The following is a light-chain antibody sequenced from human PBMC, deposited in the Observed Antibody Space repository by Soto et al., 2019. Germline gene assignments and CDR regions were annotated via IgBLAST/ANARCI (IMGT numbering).Light chain of an antibody. Sequence: QSVLTQPASVSGSPGQSITISCTGTSSDVGGYNYVSWYQQDPGKAPKLMIYEVSYRPSGVSNRFSASKSGNTASLTISGLQVEDEADYYCNSYTTSGTLVFGTGTKLTVL. CDR1: SSDVGGYNY. V-gene: IGLV2-14*01. CDR3: NSYTTSGTLV. CDR2: EVS. J-gene: IGLJ1*01.